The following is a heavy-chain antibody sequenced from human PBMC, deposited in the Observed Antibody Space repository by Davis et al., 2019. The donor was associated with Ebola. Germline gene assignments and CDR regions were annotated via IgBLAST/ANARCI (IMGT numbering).Heavy chain of an antibody. D-gene: IGHD6-19*01. J-gene: IGHJ5*02. V-gene: IGHV1-2*02. Sequence: ASVQVSCKASGYTFTGYYMHWVRQAPGQGLEWMGWINPNSGGTNYAQKFQGRVTMTRDTSISTAYMELSRLRSDDTAVYYCARDRSSGWYRGWFDPWGQGTLVTVSS. CDR2: INPNSGGT. CDR3: ARDRSSGWYRGWFDP. CDR1: GYTFTGYY.